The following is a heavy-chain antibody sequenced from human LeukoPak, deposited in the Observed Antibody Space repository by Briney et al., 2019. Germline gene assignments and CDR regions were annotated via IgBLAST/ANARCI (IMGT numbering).Heavy chain of an antibody. CDR1: GFTFSSYS. J-gene: IGHJ4*02. CDR2: ISSSSSYI. D-gene: IGHD2-21*02. V-gene: IGHV3-21*01. Sequence: GGSLRLSCAASGFTFSSYSMNWVRQAPGKGLEWVSSISSSSSYIYYADSVKGRFTISRDNAKNSLYLQMNSLRAEDTAVYYCAKGMCVGDCYSDPFDYWGQGTLVTVSS. CDR3: AKGMCVGDCYSDPFDY.